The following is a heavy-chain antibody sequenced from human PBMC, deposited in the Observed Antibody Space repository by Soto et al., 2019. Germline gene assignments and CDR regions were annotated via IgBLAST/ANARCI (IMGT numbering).Heavy chain of an antibody. V-gene: IGHV1-18*04. CDR3: AREPEIFDY. CDR2: ISGYNGTK. J-gene: IGHJ4*02. CDR1: GGTFSSYD. Sequence: ASVKVSCKASGGTFSSYDISWVRQAPGQGLEWMGGISGYNGTKKYAQKLQGRVTMTTDTSTSTAYMELRSLRSDDTAVYYCAREPEIFDYWGQGTLVTVSS.